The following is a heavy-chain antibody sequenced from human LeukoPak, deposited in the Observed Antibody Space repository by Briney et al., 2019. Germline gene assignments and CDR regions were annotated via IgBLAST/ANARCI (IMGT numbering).Heavy chain of an antibody. Sequence: ASVKVSCKDSGYTFNSYDINWVRQATGQGLEWMGWMNPNSGNTGYAQKFQGRVTMTRNTSISTAYMELSSLRSEDTAVYYCARGRRVVVIRVYYYMDVWGKGTTVTVSS. J-gene: IGHJ6*03. CDR2: MNPNSGNT. CDR1: GYTFNSYD. V-gene: IGHV1-8*01. D-gene: IGHD3-22*01. CDR3: ARGRRVVVIRVYYYMDV.